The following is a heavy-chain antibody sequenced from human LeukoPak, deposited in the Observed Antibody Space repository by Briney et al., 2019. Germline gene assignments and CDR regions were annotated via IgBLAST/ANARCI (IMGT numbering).Heavy chain of an antibody. J-gene: IGHJ5*02. V-gene: IGHV4-30-4*01. CDR1: GGSISSGDYY. Sequence: PSETLSLTCTVSGGSISSGDYYWSWIRQPPGKGLEWIGYTYYSGSTYYNPSLKSRVTISVDTSKNQFSLKLSSVTAADTAVYYCARGYGGYVSPSWFDPWGQGTLVTVSS. CDR3: ARGYGGYVSPSWFDP. D-gene: IGHD4-17*01. CDR2: TYYSGST.